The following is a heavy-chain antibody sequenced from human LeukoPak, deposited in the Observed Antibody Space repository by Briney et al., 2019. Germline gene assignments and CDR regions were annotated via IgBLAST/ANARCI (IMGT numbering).Heavy chain of an antibody. CDR3: ARRGITYSTSFFDS. V-gene: IGHV4-39*01. CDR1: GGSISGGKYF. D-gene: IGHD6-13*01. CDR2: IYYTGST. J-gene: IGHJ4*02. Sequence: SETLSLTCAVSGGSISGGKYFWGWIRQSPGKGLEWIGSIYYTGSTYYNPSLKSRVTISVDTSKSEFSLMVHSVTAADTAMYYCARRGITYSTSFFDSWGQGTLVTVAS.